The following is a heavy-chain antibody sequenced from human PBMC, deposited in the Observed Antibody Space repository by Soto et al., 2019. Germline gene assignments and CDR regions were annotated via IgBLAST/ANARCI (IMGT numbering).Heavy chain of an antibody. D-gene: IGHD3-16*01. CDR3: ARALPARSPLGGYYFDF. CDR2: ISFDGSNK. Sequence: QVHLVESGGGVVQPGKSLRLSCVASGFRFSNYDMNWVRQAPGKGLEWVAVISFDGSNKYYADSVKGRFTISRDNSKNTLYLQMHSLRIEDTAGFYGARALPARSPLGGYYFDFWGHGSRVAVSS. V-gene: IGHV3-30*04. CDR1: GFRFSNYD. J-gene: IGHJ4*01.